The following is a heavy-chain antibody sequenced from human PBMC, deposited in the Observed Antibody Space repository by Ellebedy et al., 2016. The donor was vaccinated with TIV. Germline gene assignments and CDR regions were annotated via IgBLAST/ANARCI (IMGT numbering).Heavy chain of an antibody. CDR3: ARGASLYGDYVFDY. CDR1: GFTFSSHG. J-gene: IGHJ4*02. V-gene: IGHV3-30*03. D-gene: IGHD4-17*01. CDR2: ISYEGSDK. Sequence: GESLKISCEASGFTFSSHGMNWVRQAPGKGLEWVAVISYEGSDKYYLDSVKGRFTISRDNSKNTVYLQMNSLRAEETAVYYCARGASLYGDYVFDYWGQGTLVTVSS.